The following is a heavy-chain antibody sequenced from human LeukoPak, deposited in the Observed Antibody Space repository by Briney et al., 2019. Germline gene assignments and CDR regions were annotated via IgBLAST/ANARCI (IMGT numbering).Heavy chain of an antibody. Sequence: SETLSLTCSVVGASVYSGDYYWAWIRQPPEESLEYIGSIFYTGSTYDNPSLTGRISMSVDTSKNQFSLNLASVTATDTAVYYCARRGVYGSENYFEYWGRGVLVIVSS. CDR2: IFYTGST. J-gene: IGHJ4*02. CDR1: GASVYSGDYY. CDR3: ARRGVYGSENYFEY. V-gene: IGHV4-39*01. D-gene: IGHD3-10*01.